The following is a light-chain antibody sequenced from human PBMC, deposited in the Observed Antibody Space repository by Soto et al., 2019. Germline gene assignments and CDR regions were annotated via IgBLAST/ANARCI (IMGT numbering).Light chain of an antibody. CDR3: LQDHGDSWT. V-gene: IGKV1-6*01. CDR1: RDVGSD. J-gene: IGKJ1*01. CDR2: AAS. Sequence: QMTQSPSSLSASVGEKIIITCRASRDVGSDLSWYQQKPGQAPKLLIYAASNLYTGVPSRFSGSRSGTEFTLTISSLQPEDFASYYCLQDHGDSWTFGQGTKVDI.